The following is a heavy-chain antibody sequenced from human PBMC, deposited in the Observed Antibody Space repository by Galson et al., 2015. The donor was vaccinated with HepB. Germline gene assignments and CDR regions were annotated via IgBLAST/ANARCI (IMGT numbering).Heavy chain of an antibody. D-gene: IGHD5-12*01. CDR1: GGSFSGYY. V-gene: IGHV4-34*01. J-gene: IGHJ6*03. Sequence: ETLSLTCAVYGGSFSGYYWSWIRQPPGKGLEWIGEINHSGSTNYNPSLKSRVTISVDTSKNQFSLKLSSVTAADTAVYYCARWVRDWVATRYYYYYYMDVWGKGTTVTVSS. CDR2: INHSGST. CDR3: ARWVRDWVATRYYYYYYMDV.